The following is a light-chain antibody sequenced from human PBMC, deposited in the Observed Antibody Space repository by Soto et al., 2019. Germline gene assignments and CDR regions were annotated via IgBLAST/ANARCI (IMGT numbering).Light chain of an antibody. CDR2: DAS. Sequence: EIVLTQSPATLSLSPGERATLSCRASQSVSTYLAWYQQKLGQAPRLLIYDASNRATGIPARFSGSGSGTDCTLTISSLEPEDFAVYYCQHRSIWPLSFGGGTKVEIK. V-gene: IGKV3-11*01. J-gene: IGKJ4*01. CDR1: QSVSTY. CDR3: QHRSIWPLS.